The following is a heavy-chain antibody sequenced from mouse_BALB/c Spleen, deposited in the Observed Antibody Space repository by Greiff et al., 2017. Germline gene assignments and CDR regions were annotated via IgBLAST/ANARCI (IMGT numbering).Heavy chain of an antibody. D-gene: IGHD2-4*01. V-gene: IGHV5-4*02. CDR2: ISDGGSYT. J-gene: IGHJ3*01. CDR1: GFTFSDYY. CDR3: ARGLYDYDSTWFAY. Sequence: EVKLEESGGGLVKPGVSLKLSCAASGFTFSDYYMYWVRQTPEKRLEWVATISDGGSYTYYPDSVKGRFTISRDNAKNNLYLQMSSLKSEDTAMYYCARGLYDYDSTWFAYWGQGTLVTVSA.